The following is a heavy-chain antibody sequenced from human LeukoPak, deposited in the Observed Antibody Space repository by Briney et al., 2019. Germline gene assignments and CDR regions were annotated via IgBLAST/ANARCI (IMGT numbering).Heavy chain of an antibody. V-gene: IGHV1-18*01. CDR1: GYTFTSYG. Sequence: ASVKVSCKASGYTFTSYGISWVRQAPGQGLEWMGWISAYNGNTNYAQKLQGRVTMTTDTSTSTAYMELRSLRSDDTAVYYCARDQRWWELLYAFDIWGQGTMVTVSS. CDR2: ISAYNGNT. D-gene: IGHD1-26*01. CDR3: ARDQRWWELLYAFDI. J-gene: IGHJ3*02.